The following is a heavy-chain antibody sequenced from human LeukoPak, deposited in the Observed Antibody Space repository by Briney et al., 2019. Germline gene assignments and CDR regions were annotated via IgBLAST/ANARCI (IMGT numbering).Heavy chain of an antibody. CDR3: ARTGERWLQLYFDY. Sequence: PGGSLRLSCAASGFTFSSYAMHWVRQAPGKGLEWVAVISYDGSNKYYADSVKGRFTISRDISKNTLYLQLNSLRAEDTAVYYCARTGERWLQLYFDYWGQGTLVTVSS. J-gene: IGHJ4*02. D-gene: IGHD5-24*01. CDR1: GFTFSSYA. CDR2: ISYDGSNK. V-gene: IGHV3-30-3*01.